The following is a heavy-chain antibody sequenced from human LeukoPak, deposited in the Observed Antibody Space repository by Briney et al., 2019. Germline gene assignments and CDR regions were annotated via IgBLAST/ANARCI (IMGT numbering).Heavy chain of an antibody. D-gene: IGHD3-3*01. CDR1: GGSFSGYY. CDR3: ARGRITIFGVDDY. V-gene: IGHV4-34*01. J-gene: IGHJ4*02. CDR2: INHSGST. Sequence: SETLSLTCAVYGGSFSGYYWSWIRQPPGKGLEWIGEINHSGSTNYNPSLKSRVTISVDTSKNQFSLKLSSVTAADTAVYYCARGRITIFGVDDYWGQGTLVTVSS.